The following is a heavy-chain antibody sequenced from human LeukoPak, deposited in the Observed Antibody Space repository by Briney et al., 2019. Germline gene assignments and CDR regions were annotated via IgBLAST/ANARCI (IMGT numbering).Heavy chain of an antibody. D-gene: IGHD6-19*01. J-gene: IGHJ3*02. CDR1: GFTFSSYA. V-gene: IGHV3-23*01. Sequence: GGSLRLSCAASGFTFSSYAMSWLRQAPGKGLEWVSAISGSGGSTYYADSVKGRFTISRDNSKNTLYLQMNSLRAEDTAVYYCANLRGIAVVEYAFDIWGQGTMVSVSS. CDR2: ISGSGGST. CDR3: ANLRGIAVVEYAFDI.